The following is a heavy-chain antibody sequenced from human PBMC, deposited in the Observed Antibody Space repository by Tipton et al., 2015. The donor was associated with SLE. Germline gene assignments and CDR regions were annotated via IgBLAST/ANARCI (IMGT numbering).Heavy chain of an antibody. V-gene: IGHV3-20*01. CDR1: GFTFDDYG. CDR2: INWNGGST. J-gene: IGHJ4*02. D-gene: IGHD3-10*01. Sequence: SLRLSCAASGFTFDDYGMSWVRQAPGKGLEWVSGINWNGGSTGYADSVKGRFTISRDNAKNSLYLKMDSLRAEDTALYHCARGPYYGSGSDGDYWGQGTLVTVSS. CDR3: ARGPYYGSGSDGDY.